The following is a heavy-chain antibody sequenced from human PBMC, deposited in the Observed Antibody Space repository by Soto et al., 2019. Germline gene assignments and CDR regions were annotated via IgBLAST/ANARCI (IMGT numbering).Heavy chain of an antibody. Sequence: GGSLRLSCAASGFTFSGYAMSWVRQAPGKGLEWVSAISGSGSTFYADSVKGRFTISRDNSKNTLYLQMNSLRAEDTAVYYCAKEKDYDYVWGSYRYTSDYWGQGTLVTVSS. CDR2: ISGSGST. CDR1: GFTFSGYA. J-gene: IGHJ4*02. D-gene: IGHD3-16*02. CDR3: AKEKDYDYVWGSYRYTSDY. V-gene: IGHV3-23*01.